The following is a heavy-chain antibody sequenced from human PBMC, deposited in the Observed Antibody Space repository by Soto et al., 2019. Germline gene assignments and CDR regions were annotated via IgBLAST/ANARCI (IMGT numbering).Heavy chain of an antibody. Sequence: SVEVPCKTSGGTFSSYAISWLRQVPGQGLEWMGGIIPIFGTANYAQKFQGRVTITADESTSTAYMELSSLRSEDTAVYYCARASGYDSDYYYYGMDVWGQGTTVTVSS. CDR3: ARASGYDSDYYYYGMDV. CDR1: GGTFSSYA. V-gene: IGHV1-69*13. J-gene: IGHJ6*02. D-gene: IGHD5-12*01. CDR2: IIPIFGTA.